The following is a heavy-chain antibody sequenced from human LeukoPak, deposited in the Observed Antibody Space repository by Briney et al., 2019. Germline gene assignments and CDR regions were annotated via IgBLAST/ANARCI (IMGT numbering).Heavy chain of an antibody. CDR1: GGSISSGSYY. V-gene: IGHV4-61*02. J-gene: IGHJ4*02. Sequence: SETLSLTCTVSGGSISSGSYYWSWIRQPAGKGLEWIGRIYTSGSTNYNPSLKSRVTISVDTSKNQFSLKVTSVTAADTAVYYCARSAGNERYSGYDYDYWGQGNLVTVSS. CDR2: IYTSGST. CDR3: ARSAGNERYSGYDYDY. D-gene: IGHD5-12*01.